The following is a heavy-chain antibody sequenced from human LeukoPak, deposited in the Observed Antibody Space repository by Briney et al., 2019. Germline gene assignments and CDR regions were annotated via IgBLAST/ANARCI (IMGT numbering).Heavy chain of an antibody. J-gene: IGHJ4*02. CDR3: ARGRYDSSGYYYTPNTFDY. D-gene: IGHD3-22*01. V-gene: IGHV4-59*12. CDR1: GGSISSYY. CDR2: IYYSGST. Sequence: SETLSLTCTVSGGSISSYYWSWIRQPPGKGLEWIGYIYYSGSTNYNPSLKSRVTISVDTSKNQFSLKLSSVTAADTAVYYCARGRYDSSGYYYTPNTFDYWGQGTLVTVSS.